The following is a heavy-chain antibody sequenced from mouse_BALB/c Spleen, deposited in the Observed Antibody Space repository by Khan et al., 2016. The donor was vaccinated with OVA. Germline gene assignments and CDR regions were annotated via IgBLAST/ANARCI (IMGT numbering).Heavy chain of an antibody. CDR2: ISSGGHYT. CDR3: ARLAYYYNSEGFAY. Sequence: EVELVEFGGDLVKPGGSLELSCAASGFTFSTYGMSWARQTPDMRLEWVATISSGGHYTYYPDSVKGRFTISRDNAKNTLYLHMSSLKSEDTAIYYCARLAYYYNSEGFAYWGQGTLVTVSA. J-gene: IGHJ3*01. D-gene: IGHD1-1*01. V-gene: IGHV5-6*01. CDR1: GFTFSTYG.